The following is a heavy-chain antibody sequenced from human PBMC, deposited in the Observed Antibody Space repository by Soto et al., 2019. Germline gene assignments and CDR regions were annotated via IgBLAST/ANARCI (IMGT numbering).Heavy chain of an antibody. CDR3: AKKIGAGGSCFDS. V-gene: IGHV3-23*01. CDR1: GFTFSSYA. CDR2: ITGNGGST. J-gene: IGHJ4*02. D-gene: IGHD6-13*01. Sequence: EVQLLESGGVLVQPGGSLRLSCAASGFTFSSYAMTWVRQAPGKGLEWVSTITGNGGSTYYADSVKGRFTISRDNSKNTLYLQMNSLRAEDTAVYYCAKKIGAGGSCFDSWGQGTLVTVSS.